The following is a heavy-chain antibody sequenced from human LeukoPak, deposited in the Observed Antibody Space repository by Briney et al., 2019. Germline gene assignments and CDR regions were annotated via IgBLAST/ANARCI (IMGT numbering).Heavy chain of an antibody. CDR3: ARGAVTNAKRIDYYYSMDV. J-gene: IGHJ6*03. Sequence: GGSLRLSCAASGFTFNTYAMHWVRQAPGKGLEWVAVISDDGSNKYYADSVKGRFTSSRDNSKNTLYLQMNSLRGEDMAVYYCARGAVTNAKRIDYYYSMDVWGKGTTVTVSS. CDR1: GFTFNTYA. CDR2: ISDDGSNK. D-gene: IGHD4-17*01. V-gene: IGHV3-30*04.